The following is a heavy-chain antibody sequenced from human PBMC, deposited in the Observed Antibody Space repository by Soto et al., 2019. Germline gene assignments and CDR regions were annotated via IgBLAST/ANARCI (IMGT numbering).Heavy chain of an antibody. V-gene: IGHV3-21*01. CDR1: GFTFGSYS. CDR3: ARTNGAYSNYFDY. Sequence: EVLLVESGGGLVKPGGSLRLSCAASGFTFGSYSMVWVRQAPENGLEWVSSIGGSSGHIYYAESVKGRLTISRDNAKNSLYLQMNSLRVEYTAVYYCARTNGAYSNYFDYWGQGTLVTVSS. J-gene: IGHJ4*02. D-gene: IGHD2-8*01. CDR2: IGGSSGHI.